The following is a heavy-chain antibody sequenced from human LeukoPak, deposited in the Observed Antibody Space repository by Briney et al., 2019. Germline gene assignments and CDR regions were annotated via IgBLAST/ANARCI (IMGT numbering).Heavy chain of an antibody. CDR1: GYTFTGYY. Sequence: GASVKVSCKASGYTFTGYYMHWVRQTPGQGFEWMGWINPNNGGTNYAQKFQGRVTMTRDTSFSTAYMELNRLRSDDTAVYYCASDRSGDFDYWGQGTLVTVSS. V-gene: IGHV1-2*02. CDR2: INPNNGGT. J-gene: IGHJ4*02. CDR3: ASDRSGDFDY. D-gene: IGHD7-27*01.